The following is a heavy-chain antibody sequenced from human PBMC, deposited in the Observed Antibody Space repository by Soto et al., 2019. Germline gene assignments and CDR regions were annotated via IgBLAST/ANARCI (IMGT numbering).Heavy chain of an antibody. CDR1: GGSFSGYY. D-gene: IGHD6-13*01. J-gene: IGHJ4*02. CDR2: INHSGST. CDR3: ERGRASSYSSSWSFAY. V-gene: IGHV4-34*01. Sequence: QVQLQQWGAGLLKPSETLSLTCAVYGGSFSGYYWSWIRQPPVNGLVWIGEINHSGSTNYNPSLKSRVTISVDTSKIQVSLKLSSVTAADTAVYYCERGRASSYSSSWSFAYWCQGTLVTVST.